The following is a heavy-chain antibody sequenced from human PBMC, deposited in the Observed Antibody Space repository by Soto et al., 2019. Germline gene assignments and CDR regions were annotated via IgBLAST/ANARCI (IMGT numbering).Heavy chain of an antibody. CDR1: GGSFSGYY. Sequence: QVQLQQWGAGLSKPSETLSLTCAVYGGSFSGYYWGWIRQPPGKGLEWIGEINHSGSTNYNPSLKSRVTISVDTSKNQFSLKLSSVTAADTAVYYCARADDYGDYVREGWFDPWGQGTLVTVSS. CDR3: ARADDYGDYVREGWFDP. V-gene: IGHV4-34*01. D-gene: IGHD4-17*01. CDR2: INHSGST. J-gene: IGHJ5*02.